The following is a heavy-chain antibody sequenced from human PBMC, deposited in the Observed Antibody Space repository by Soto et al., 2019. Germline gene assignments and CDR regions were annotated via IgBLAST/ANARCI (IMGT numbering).Heavy chain of an antibody. D-gene: IGHD3-16*01. CDR1: GFTFSSYG. J-gene: IGHJ4*02. CDR2: RSYDGSKI. CDR3: AKARGTRFGPFDY. Sequence: QVQLVESGGGVVQPGRSPRLSCAASGFTFSSYGMHWVRQAPGKGLEWVAVRSYDGSKIHYADSVKGRFTISRDNSKNTLYLQMNSLRAEDTAVYYCAKARGTRFGPFDYWGQGTLVTVSS. V-gene: IGHV3-30*18.